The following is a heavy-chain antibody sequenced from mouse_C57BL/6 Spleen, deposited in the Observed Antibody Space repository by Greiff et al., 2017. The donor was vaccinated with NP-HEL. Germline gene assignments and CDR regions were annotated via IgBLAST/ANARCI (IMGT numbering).Heavy chain of an antibody. D-gene: IGHD1-1*01. V-gene: IGHV1-72*01. CDR1: GYTFTSYW. Sequence: QVQLQQPGAELVKPGASVKLSCKASGYTFTSYWMHWVKQRPGRGLEWIGRIDPNSGGTKYNEKFKSKATLTVDKPSSTAYMQLSSLTSEDSAVYYCARERLLGITTVVSPFDYWGQGTTRTVSS. J-gene: IGHJ2*01. CDR3: ARERLLGITTVVSPFDY. CDR2: IDPNSGGT.